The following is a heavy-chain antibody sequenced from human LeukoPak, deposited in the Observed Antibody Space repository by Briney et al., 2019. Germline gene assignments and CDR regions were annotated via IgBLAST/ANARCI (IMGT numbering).Heavy chain of an antibody. CDR2: INHSGSP. Sequence: SETLSLTCAVYGGSFSGHYWSWIRQPPGKGREWIGEINHSGSPNYNPSLKRRVSISVDTSNNQSSLKLSSVTAADTAVYSCARAPYYDFWSSYPTKLRANWFDPWGQGTLVTVSS. J-gene: IGHJ5*02. D-gene: IGHD3-3*01. CDR3: ARAPYYDFWSSYPTKLRANWFDP. CDR1: GGSFSGHY. V-gene: IGHV4-34*01.